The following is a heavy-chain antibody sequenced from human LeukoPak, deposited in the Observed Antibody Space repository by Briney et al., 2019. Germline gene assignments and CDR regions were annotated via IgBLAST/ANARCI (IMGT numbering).Heavy chain of an antibody. J-gene: IGHJ4*02. D-gene: IGHD2-2*01. V-gene: IGHV3-15*01. Sequence: KAGGSLRLSCAASGFTFSNAWMSWFRQAPGKGLEWVGGIKSKTDGGTTDYAAPVKGRFTISRDDSKNTLYLQMNSLKTEGTAVYYCTTDRGSAADFDYWGQGTLVTVSS. CDR2: IKSKTDGGTT. CDR1: GFTFSNAW. CDR3: TTDRGSAADFDY.